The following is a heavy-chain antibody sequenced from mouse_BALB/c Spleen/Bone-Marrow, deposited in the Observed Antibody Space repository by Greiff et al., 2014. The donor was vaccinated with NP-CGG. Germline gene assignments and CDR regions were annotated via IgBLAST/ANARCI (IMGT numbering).Heavy chain of an antibody. J-gene: IGHJ2*01. CDR3: ARMITTRGFDY. CDR2: LNPSNGHT. Sequence: VQLQQSRAELLKPGTSVKLSCKASGYTFTRYWMHWVKQRPGQGLEWIGELNPSNGHTNYNGKFKNKATVTVDKSSSTAYMQLSSLTSEDSAVYYRARMITTRGFDYWGQGTTLTVSS. D-gene: IGHD2-4*01. V-gene: IGHV1S81*02. CDR1: GYTFTRYW.